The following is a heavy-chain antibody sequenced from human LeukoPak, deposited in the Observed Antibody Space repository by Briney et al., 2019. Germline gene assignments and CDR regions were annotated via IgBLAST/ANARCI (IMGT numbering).Heavy chain of an antibody. V-gene: IGHV3-23*01. CDR3: AKEAVDYYDSSGYAYDY. Sequence: GGSLRLSCAASGFTFSSYAMSWVRQAPGKGLEWVSAISGSGGSTYCADSVEGRFTISRDNSKNTLYLQMNSLRAEDTAVYYCAKEAVDYYDSSGYAYDYWGQGTLVTVSS. J-gene: IGHJ4*02. CDR1: GFTFSSYA. CDR2: ISGSGGST. D-gene: IGHD3-22*01.